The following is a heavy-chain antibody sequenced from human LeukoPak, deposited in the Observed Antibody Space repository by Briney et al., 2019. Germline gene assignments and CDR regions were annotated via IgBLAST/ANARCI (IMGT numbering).Heavy chain of an antibody. V-gene: IGHV1-8*01. D-gene: IGHD2-21*02. CDR3: ARAYCGGDCYSDAFDI. CDR1: GYTFTSYD. CDR2: MNPNSGNT. J-gene: IGHJ3*02. Sequence: ASVKVSCKASGYTFTSYDINWVRQATGQGLEWMGWMNPNSGNTGYAQKFQGRVTMTRDTSISTAYMELSRLRSDDTAVYYCARAYCGGDCYSDAFDIWGQGTMVTVSS.